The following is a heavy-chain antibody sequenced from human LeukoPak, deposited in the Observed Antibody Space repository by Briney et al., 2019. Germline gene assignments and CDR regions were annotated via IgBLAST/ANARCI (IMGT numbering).Heavy chain of an antibody. D-gene: IGHD6-13*01. CDR3: AKDMGAGIASNGLDP. J-gene: IGHJ5*02. CDR1: GFTFSSYG. Sequence: GGSLRLSCAASGFTFSSYGMHWVRQAPGKGLEWVAVIWYDGSNKYYADSEKGRFTISRDNSKNTLYLQMNSLRAEDTAVYYCAKDMGAGIASNGLDPWGQGTLVTVSS. CDR2: IWYDGSNK. V-gene: IGHV3-33*06.